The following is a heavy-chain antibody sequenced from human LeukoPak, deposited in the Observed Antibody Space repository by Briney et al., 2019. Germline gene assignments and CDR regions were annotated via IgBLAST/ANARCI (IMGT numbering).Heavy chain of an antibody. Sequence: GGSLRLSCVASGFTVSNKYMSWVRQAPGKGLEWVSVLYNAGSTYYADSVKGRFTISRDNSKNTLYLQMYSLRAEDTAVYYCATPPPSGNSFDYWGQGTLVTVSS. CDR1: GFTVSNKY. J-gene: IGHJ4*02. CDR3: ATPPPSGNSFDY. CDR2: LYNAGST. V-gene: IGHV3-53*01. D-gene: IGHD2-15*01.